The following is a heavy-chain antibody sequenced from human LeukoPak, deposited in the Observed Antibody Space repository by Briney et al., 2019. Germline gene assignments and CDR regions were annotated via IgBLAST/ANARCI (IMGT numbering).Heavy chain of an antibody. CDR2: IIPIFGTA. D-gene: IGHD3-10*01. Sequence: ASVKVSCKASGGTFSSYAISWVRQAPGQGLEWMGGIIPIFGTANYAQKFQGRVTITADKSTSTAYMELSSLRSEDTAVYYCARGGLYGSPRYYYMDVWGKGTTVTVSS. J-gene: IGHJ6*03. CDR3: ARGGLYGSPRYYYMDV. CDR1: GGTFSSYA. V-gene: IGHV1-69*06.